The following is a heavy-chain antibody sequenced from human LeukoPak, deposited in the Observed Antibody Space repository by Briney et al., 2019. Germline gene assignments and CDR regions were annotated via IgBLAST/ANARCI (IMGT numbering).Heavy chain of an antibody. CDR2: INPNNGVA. V-gene: IGHV1-2*02. CDR3: ARGRYCSSTSCYLSDP. D-gene: IGHD2-2*01. CDR1: GYTFTGYY. J-gene: IGHJ5*02. Sequence: GASVKVSCKASGYTFTGYYMHWVRQAPGQGLEWMGWINPNNGVANYAQKFQGRVTMTRDTSISTAYMELSRLRSDDTAVYYCARGRYCSSTSCYLSDPWGQGTLVTVSS.